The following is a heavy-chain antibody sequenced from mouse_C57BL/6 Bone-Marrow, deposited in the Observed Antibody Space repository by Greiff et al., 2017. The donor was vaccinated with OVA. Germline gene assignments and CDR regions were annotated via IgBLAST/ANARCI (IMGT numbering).Heavy chain of an antibody. CDR2: IDPENGDT. Sequence: VQLQQSGAELVRPGASVKLSCTASGFNITDDYMHWVKQRPEQGLEWIGWIDPENGDTEYASKFQGKATITADTSSNTAYLQLSSLTSEDTAVYYCTTRFREVAYWGQGTLVTVSA. J-gene: IGHJ3*01. CDR3: TTRFREVAY. D-gene: IGHD1-3*01. CDR1: GFNITDDY. V-gene: IGHV14-4*01.